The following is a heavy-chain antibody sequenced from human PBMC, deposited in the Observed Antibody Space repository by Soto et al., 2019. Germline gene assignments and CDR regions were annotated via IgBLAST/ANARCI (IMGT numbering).Heavy chain of an antibody. CDR1: GFTFSSYS. Sequence: EVQLVESGGGLVKPGGSLRLSCAASGFTFSSYSMNWVRQAPGKGLEWVSSISSSSSYIYYADSVKGRFTISRDNAKNSLYLQMNSLRAEDTAVYYCARDGVNSGLYLGAFDIWGQGTMVTVSS. CDR2: ISSSSSYI. V-gene: IGHV3-21*01. CDR3: ARDGVNSGLYLGAFDI. D-gene: IGHD6-19*01. J-gene: IGHJ3*02.